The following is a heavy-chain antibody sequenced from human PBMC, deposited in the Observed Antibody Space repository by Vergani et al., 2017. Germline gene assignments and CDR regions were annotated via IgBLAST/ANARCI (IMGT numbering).Heavy chain of an antibody. Sequence: EVQLLESGGGLVQPGGSLRLSCAASGFTFSSYAMSWVRQAPGKGLEWVSAISGSGGSTYYADSVKGRFTISRDNSKNTLYLQMNSLRAEDTAVYYCARDPRPVGATPPSDYWGQGTLVTVSS. D-gene: IGHD1-26*01. CDR3: ARDPRPVGATPPSDY. J-gene: IGHJ4*02. CDR1: GFTFSSYA. CDR2: ISGSGGST. V-gene: IGHV3-23*01.